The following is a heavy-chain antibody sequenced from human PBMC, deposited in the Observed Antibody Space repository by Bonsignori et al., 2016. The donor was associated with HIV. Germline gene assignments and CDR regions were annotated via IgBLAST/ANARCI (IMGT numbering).Heavy chain of an antibody. V-gene: IGHV3-7*01. Sequence: GGSLRLSCAASGFTFSNYWMSWVRQAPGKGLEWVANIKEDGSEKYYVDSVKGRFTISRDNAKNSLYLQTNSLRAEDTAVYYCARERRLYHYMDVWGKGTTVTVSS. CDR2: IKEDGSEK. J-gene: IGHJ6*03. CDR1: GFTFSNYW. CDR3: ARERRLYHYMDV. D-gene: IGHD4/OR15-4a*01.